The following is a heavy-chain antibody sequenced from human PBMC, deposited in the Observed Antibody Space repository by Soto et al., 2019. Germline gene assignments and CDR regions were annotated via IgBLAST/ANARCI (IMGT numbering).Heavy chain of an antibody. J-gene: IGHJ6*03. V-gene: IGHV4-59*01. CDR2: IFSSGSP. CDR3: ARVAGLSYYNNMDV. Sequence: QVHLQESGPGLVRPSETLSLTCTVSGVSLKTYYWSWIRLPPGGGLEWIGYIFSSGSPNYNPSLSSRVTMSVETSNNLFSLTMSSVTAADTAVYYCARVAGLSYYNNMDVWGKGTTVTVSS. CDR1: GVSLKTYY.